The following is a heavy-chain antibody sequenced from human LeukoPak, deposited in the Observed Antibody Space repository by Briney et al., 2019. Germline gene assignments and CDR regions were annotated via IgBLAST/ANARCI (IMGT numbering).Heavy chain of an antibody. Sequence: ASVKVSCTTSGYTFNSYDINGVRQAPRQGLEYMGWMNPNSGVTTNAKKFQGRVSMTRDTSTTTAYMEVRGLRSDDTAVYYCVRGRDYYYGLDVWGQGTTVIVSS. V-gene: IGHV1-8*01. CDR3: VRGRDYYYGLDV. J-gene: IGHJ6*02. CDR2: MNPNSGVT. CDR1: GYTFNSYD.